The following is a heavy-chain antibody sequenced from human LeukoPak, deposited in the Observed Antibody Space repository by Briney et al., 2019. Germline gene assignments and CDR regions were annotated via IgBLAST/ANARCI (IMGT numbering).Heavy chain of an antibody. CDR3: AKDHKGRITMVRGASIAFDI. CDR2: ISGSGGST. CDR1: GFTFSSYA. Sequence: PGGSLRLSCAASGFTFSSYAMSWVRQAPGKGLEWVSAISGSGGSTYYADSVKGRFTISRDNSKNTLYLQMNSLRAEDTAVYYCAKDHKGRITMVRGASIAFDIWGQGTMVTVSS. D-gene: IGHD3-10*01. V-gene: IGHV3-23*01. J-gene: IGHJ3*02.